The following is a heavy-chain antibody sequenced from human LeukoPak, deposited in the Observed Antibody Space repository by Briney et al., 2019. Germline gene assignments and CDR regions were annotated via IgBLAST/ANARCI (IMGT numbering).Heavy chain of an antibody. D-gene: IGHD6-19*01. CDR3: ARHEVAVAGTEAFDI. CDR1: GGSISSGDYY. Sequence: SETLSLTCTVSGGSISSGDYYWSWIRQPPGKGLEWIGYIYYSGSTYYNPSLKSRVTISVDTSKNQFSLKLGSVTAADTAVYYCARHEVAVAGTEAFDIWGQGTMVTVSS. V-gene: IGHV4-30-4*08. J-gene: IGHJ3*02. CDR2: IYYSGST.